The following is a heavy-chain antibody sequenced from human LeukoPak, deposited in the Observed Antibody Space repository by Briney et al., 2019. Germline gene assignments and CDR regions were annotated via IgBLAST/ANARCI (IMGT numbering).Heavy chain of an antibody. Sequence: PGGSLRLSCAASGFTFSSYSMNWVRQAPGKGLEWIGSIYHSGSTYYNPSLKSRVTISVDTSKNQFSLKLSSVTAADTAVYYCARGYYYDSSGYYYSLSAFDIWGQGTMVTVSS. CDR3: ARGYYYDSSGYYYSLSAFDI. D-gene: IGHD3-22*01. V-gene: IGHV4-38-2*01. CDR2: IYHSGST. J-gene: IGHJ3*02. CDR1: GFTFSSYS.